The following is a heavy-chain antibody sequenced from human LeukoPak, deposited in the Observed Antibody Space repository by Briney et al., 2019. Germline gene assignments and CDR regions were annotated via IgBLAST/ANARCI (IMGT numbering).Heavy chain of an antibody. J-gene: IGHJ4*02. Sequence: GGSLRLSCAASGFTFSTYWLHWVRQAPGKGLVWVARIGPEGTTTAYADSVKGRFTISRDNAKNTLFLQMNSLSAEDTAVYYCARDLDWILFDYWGQGTLVTVSS. D-gene: IGHD3-9*01. CDR1: GFTFSTYW. CDR2: IGPEGTTT. CDR3: ARDLDWILFDY. V-gene: IGHV3-74*03.